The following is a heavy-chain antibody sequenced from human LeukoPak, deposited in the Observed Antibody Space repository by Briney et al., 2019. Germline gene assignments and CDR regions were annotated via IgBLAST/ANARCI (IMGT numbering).Heavy chain of an antibody. CDR1: GYSISSGYY. CDR3: ARCNGYNPSDY. Sequence: PSETLSLTCTVSGYSISSGYYWGWIRQPPGKGLEWIGSIYHSGSTYYNPSLKSRVTISVDTSKSQFSLKLSSVTAADTAVYYCARCNGYNPSDYWGQGTLVTVSS. CDR2: IYHSGST. V-gene: IGHV4-38-2*02. D-gene: IGHD5-24*01. J-gene: IGHJ4*02.